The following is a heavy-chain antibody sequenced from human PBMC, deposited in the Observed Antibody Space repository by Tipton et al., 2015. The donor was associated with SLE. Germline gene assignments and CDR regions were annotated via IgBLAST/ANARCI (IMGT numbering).Heavy chain of an antibody. CDR2: LYYSGNT. V-gene: IGHV4-39*07. J-gene: IGHJ6*02. CDR3: VRGPWAYYYYMDV. Sequence: TLSLTCTVSGGSIRSSRHFWGWIRQPPGKGLEWIGVLYYSGNTYYNPSLKSPVTLSIDTSKNQLSLKMRSVTAADTAVYYCVRGPWAYYYYMDVWGQGTLVTVSS. CDR1: GGSIRSSRHF. D-gene: IGHD7-27*01.